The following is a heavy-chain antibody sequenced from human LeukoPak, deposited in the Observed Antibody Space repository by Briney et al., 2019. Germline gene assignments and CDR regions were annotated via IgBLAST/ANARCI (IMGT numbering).Heavy chain of an antibody. D-gene: IGHD6-13*01. J-gene: IGHJ4*02. V-gene: IGHV3-7*02. CDR3: ARGPNSWAFDY. CDR1: GITFSRSW. Sequence: GGSLRLSCAASGITFSRSWMSWVRQAPGKGLEWVAFIKEDGGEIFYVDSVKGRFTISRDNAENSLYLQMNSLRAEDTAVYYCARGPNSWAFDYWGQGTLVTVSS. CDR2: IKEDGGEI.